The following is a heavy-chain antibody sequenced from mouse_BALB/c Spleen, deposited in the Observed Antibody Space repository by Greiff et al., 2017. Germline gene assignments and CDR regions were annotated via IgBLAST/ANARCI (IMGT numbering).Heavy chain of an antibody. V-gene: IGHV1-4*01. J-gene: IGHJ4*01. CDR3: ARRGGVWFYYYAMDY. CDR1: GYTFTSYT. D-gene: IGHD2-10*02. CDR2: INPSSGYT. Sequence: VQLQQSGAELARPGASVKMSCKASGYTFTSYTMHWVKQRPGQGLEWIGYINPSSGYTNYNQKFKDKATLTADKSSSTAYMQLSSLTSEDSAVYYCARRGGVWFYYYAMDYWGQGTSVTVSS.